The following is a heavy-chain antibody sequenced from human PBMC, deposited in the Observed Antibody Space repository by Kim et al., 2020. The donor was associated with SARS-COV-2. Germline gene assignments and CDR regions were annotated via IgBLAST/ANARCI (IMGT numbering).Heavy chain of an antibody. V-gene: IGHV4-34*01. Sequence: SETLSLTCAVYGGSFSGYYWSWIRQPPGKGLEWIGEINHSGSTNYNPSLKSRVTISVDTSKNQFSLKLSSVTAADTAVYYCASRTMVRGVPDWYFDLWGRGTLVTVSS. D-gene: IGHD3-10*01. CDR3: ASRTMVRGVPDWYFDL. J-gene: IGHJ2*01. CDR1: GGSFSGYY. CDR2: INHSGST.